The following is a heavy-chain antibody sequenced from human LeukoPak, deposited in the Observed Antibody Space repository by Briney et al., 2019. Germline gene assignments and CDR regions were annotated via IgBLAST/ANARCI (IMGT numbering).Heavy chain of an antibody. V-gene: IGHV5-51*01. CDR2: IYFGDSHT. J-gene: IGHJ4*02. D-gene: IGHD6-13*01. CDR1: GYRFTNYW. Sequence: GESLKISCKGSGYRFTNYWIGWVRQMPEKGLEWVGIIYFGDSHTTYSPSFQGQVTISADRSISTAYLHWNSLKASDTAIYYCAKSAGSSSSWEFDSWGQGTLVTVSS. CDR3: AKSAGSSSSWEFDS.